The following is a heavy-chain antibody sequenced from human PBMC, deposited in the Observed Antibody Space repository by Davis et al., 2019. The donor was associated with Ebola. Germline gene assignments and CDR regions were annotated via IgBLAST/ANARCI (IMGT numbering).Heavy chain of an antibody. CDR2: TYYRSKWYN. V-gene: IGHV6-1*01. CDR1: GDSVSSNSAA. Sequence: QTPSLTRAISGDSVSSNSAAWNWIRQSPSRGLEWLGRTYYRSKWYNDYAVSVKSRITINPDTSKNQFSLQLNSVTPEDTAVYYCARGGLLWFGEYFDYWGQGTLVTVSS. D-gene: IGHD3-10*01. J-gene: IGHJ4*02. CDR3: ARGGLLWFGEYFDY.